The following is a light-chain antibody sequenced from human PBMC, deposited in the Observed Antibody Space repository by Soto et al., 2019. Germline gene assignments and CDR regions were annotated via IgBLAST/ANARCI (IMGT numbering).Light chain of an antibody. CDR2: GAS. J-gene: IGKJ2*01. Sequence: IQMTQSPSSLSASVEDGVTLTCRASHTIATYLNWYQQKPGQVPEVLIYGASRLHVGVPSRFTGSGYGTDFTLTINNLQPEDFAIYYCQQFYYYPHTFGQGTKLEVK. CDR3: QQFYYYPHT. V-gene: IGKV1-39*01. CDR1: HTIATY.